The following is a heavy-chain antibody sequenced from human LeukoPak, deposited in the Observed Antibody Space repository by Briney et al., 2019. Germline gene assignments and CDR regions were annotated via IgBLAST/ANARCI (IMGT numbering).Heavy chain of an antibody. D-gene: IGHD3-22*01. CDR1: GFTFSRYS. V-gene: IGHV3-21*01. Sequence: GGSLRLSCAASGFTFSRYSMNWVRQAPGKGREWVSSIILSGIYIYYADSVKGRFTISRDNAKNSLYLQMNSLRAEDTAVYYCARGGGHDSSGYYPGAFDIWGQGTMVTVSS. CDR2: IILSGIYI. J-gene: IGHJ3*02. CDR3: ARGGGHDSSGYYPGAFDI.